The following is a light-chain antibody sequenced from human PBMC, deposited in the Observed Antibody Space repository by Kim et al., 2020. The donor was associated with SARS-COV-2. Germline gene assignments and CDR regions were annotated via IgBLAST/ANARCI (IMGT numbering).Light chain of an antibody. CDR1: SLRTYF. J-gene: IGLJ1*01. V-gene: IGLV3-19*01. CDR3: NSRDSSGNQHV. CDR2: GKN. Sequence: SSELTQDPAVSVALGQTVRITCQGDSLRTYFASWYQQKPGQPPLLVIYGKNDRPSGIPDRFSGSRSGNTASLTITGAQAEDEGDYYCNSRDSSGNQHVFG.